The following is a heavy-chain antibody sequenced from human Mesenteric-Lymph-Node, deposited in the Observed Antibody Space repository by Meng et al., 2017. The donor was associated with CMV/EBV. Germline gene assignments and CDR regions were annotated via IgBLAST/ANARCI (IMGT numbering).Heavy chain of an antibody. D-gene: IGHD4-23*01. J-gene: IGHJ4*02. Sequence: SETLSLTCTVSGGSVSSGSYYWSWIRQPPGKGLEWIGYIYYSGSTNYNPSLKSRVTISADASKNQFSLNLSSVTAADTAVYYCARGLTVVTHDYWGQGTLVTVSS. V-gene: IGHV4-61*01. CDR1: GGSVSSGSYY. CDR3: ARGLTVVTHDY. CDR2: IYYSGST.